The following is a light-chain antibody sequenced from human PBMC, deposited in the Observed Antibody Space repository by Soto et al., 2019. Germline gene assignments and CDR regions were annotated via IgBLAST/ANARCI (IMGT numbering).Light chain of an antibody. CDR2: DAS. V-gene: IGKV3-20*01. CDR3: QQFSSYPLT. CDR1: QTVRNNY. J-gene: IGKJ4*01. Sequence: EFVLTQSPGTLSLSPGERATLSCRASQTVRNNYLAWYQQKPGQAPRLXSYDASSRATGIPDRFSGGGSGTEFTLTISRLQPEDFAVYYCQQFSSYPLTFGGGTKVDIK.